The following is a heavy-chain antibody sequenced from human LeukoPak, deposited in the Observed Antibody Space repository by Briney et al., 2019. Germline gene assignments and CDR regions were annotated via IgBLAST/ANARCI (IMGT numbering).Heavy chain of an antibody. D-gene: IGHD6-13*01. CDR3: AREDSSSWYTFDY. CDR1: GGSISSGGYY. Sequence: PSETLSLTCTVSGGSISSGGYYWSWIRQHPRKGLEWIGYIYYSGSTYYNPSLKSRVTISVDTSKNQFSLKLSSVTAADTAVYYCAREDSSSWYTFDYWGQGTLVTVSS. V-gene: IGHV4-31*03. CDR2: IYYSGST. J-gene: IGHJ4*02.